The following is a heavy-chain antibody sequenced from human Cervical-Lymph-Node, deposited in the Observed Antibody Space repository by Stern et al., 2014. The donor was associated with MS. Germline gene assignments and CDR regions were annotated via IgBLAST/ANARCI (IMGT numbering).Heavy chain of an antibody. D-gene: IGHD6-25*01. V-gene: IGHV3-48*01. CDR1: GFTFSSYP. Sequence: EVQLLESGGGLVQPGGSLRLACAASGFTFSSYPMNWVRQAPGKGPEWISYINTVATNIYYADSVKGRFTISRDNAKNSLFLQMNSLRADDTAVYYCARGLPNTGYDPWGQGTLVTVSS. CDR3: ARGLPNTGYDP. J-gene: IGHJ5*02. CDR2: INTVATNI.